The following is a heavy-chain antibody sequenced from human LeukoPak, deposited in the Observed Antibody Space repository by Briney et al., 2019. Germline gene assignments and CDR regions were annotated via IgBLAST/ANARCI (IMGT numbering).Heavy chain of an antibody. V-gene: IGHV1-2*06. CDR1: GYTFTGYY. CDR3: ARGIGFRFLEWLSHYYYYGMDV. Sequence: ASVKVSCKASGYTFTGYYMHWVRQAPGQGLEWMGRINPNSGGTNYAQKFQGRVTMTRDTSISTAYMELSRLRSDDTAVYYCARGIGFRFLEWLSHYYYYGMDVWGQGTTVTVSS. D-gene: IGHD3-3*01. CDR2: INPNSGGT. J-gene: IGHJ6*02.